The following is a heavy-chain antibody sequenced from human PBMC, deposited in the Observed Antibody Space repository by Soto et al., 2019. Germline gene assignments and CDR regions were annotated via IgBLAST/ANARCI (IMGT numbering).Heavy chain of an antibody. J-gene: IGHJ2*01. V-gene: IGHV3-66*01. CDR1: GFTVSSNY. D-gene: IGHD3-9*01. Sequence: GGSLRLSCAASGFTVSSNYMSWVRQAPGKGLEWVSVIYSGGSTYYANSVKGRFTISRDNSKNTLYLQMNSLRAEDTAVYYCARITRLRYPTTLWYFDLWGRGSLVTVSS. CDR2: IYSGGST. CDR3: ARITRLRYPTTLWYFDL.